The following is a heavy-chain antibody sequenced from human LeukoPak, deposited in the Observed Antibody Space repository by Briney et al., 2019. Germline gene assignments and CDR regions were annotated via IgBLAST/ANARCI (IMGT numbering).Heavy chain of an antibody. J-gene: IGHJ5*02. CDR3: ARDAVAGATGRKYNWFDP. CDR2: IYYSGST. D-gene: IGHD1-26*01. V-gene: IGHV4-39*07. CDR1: GGSISSYH. Sequence: SETLSLTCTVSGGSISSYHWGWIRQPPGKGLEWIGSIYYSGSTYYNPSLKSRVTISVDTSKNQFSLKLSSVTAADTAVYYCARDAVAGATGRKYNWFDPWGQGTLVTVSS.